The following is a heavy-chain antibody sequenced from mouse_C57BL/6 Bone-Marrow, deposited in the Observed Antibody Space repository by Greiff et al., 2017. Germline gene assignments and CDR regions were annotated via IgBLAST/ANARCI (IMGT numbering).Heavy chain of an antibody. CDR1: GYTFTGYW. V-gene: IGHV1-9*01. CDR2: ILPGSGST. CDR3: ARRYYYGSSYPYAMDY. Sequence: QVQLQQSGAELMKPGASVKLSCKATGYTFTGYWIEWVKQRPGHGLEWIGEILPGSGSTNYNEKFKGKATFTADTSSNTAYMQLSSLTTEDSAIYYCARRYYYGSSYPYAMDYWGQGTSVTVSS. J-gene: IGHJ4*01. D-gene: IGHD1-1*01.